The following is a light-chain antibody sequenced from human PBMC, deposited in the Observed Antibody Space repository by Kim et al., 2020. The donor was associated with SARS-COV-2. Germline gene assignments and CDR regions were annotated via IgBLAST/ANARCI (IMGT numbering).Light chain of an antibody. V-gene: IGKV3-20*01. CDR1: QSVSTS. CDR3: QQYGNSPST. J-gene: IGKJ5*01. Sequence: LSPGERATLTCGASQSVSTSLAWYQQKPGQAPRLLIHGASSRTTGIPDRFSGSGSGTDFTLTISRLAPEEFAVYYCQQYGNSPSTFGQGTRLEIK. CDR2: GAS.